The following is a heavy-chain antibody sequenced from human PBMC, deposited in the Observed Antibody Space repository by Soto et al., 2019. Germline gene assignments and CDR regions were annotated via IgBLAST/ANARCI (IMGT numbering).Heavy chain of an antibody. CDR3: ARQLRESILAARPGAVRFDL. Sequence: NPSETLSLTCTVSGGSISSSSYYWGWIRQPPGKGLEWIGSIYYSGSTYYNPSLKSRVTISVDTSKNQFSLKLSSVTAADTAVYYCARQLRESILAARPGAVRFDLWGQGILVTVSS. V-gene: IGHV4-39*01. J-gene: IGHJ5*02. CDR2: IYYSGST. D-gene: IGHD6-6*01. CDR1: GGSISSSSYY.